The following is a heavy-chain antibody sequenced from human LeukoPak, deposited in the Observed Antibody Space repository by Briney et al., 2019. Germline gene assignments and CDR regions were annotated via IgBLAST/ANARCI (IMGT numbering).Heavy chain of an antibody. CDR3: ATPYYDSSGYPLDY. D-gene: IGHD3-22*01. J-gene: IGHJ4*02. CDR1: GGSISSSSYY. V-gene: IGHV4-39*01. Sequence: SETLSLTCTVSGGSISSSSYYWGWIRQPPGKGLEWIGSIYYSGSTYYNPSLKSRVTISVDTSKNQFSLKLSSVTAADTAVYYCATPYYDSSGYPLDYWGQGTLVTVSS. CDR2: IYYSGST.